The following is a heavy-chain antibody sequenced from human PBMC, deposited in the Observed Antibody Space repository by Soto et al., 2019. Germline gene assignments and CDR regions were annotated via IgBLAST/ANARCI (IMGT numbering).Heavy chain of an antibody. D-gene: IGHD3-16*01. CDR2: ISSGGSFI. Sequence: QVQLVESGGGLVKPGGSLRLSCAASGFTFSDYYMSWIRQAPGKGLEYISYISSGGSFIYYADSVKGRFTISRDTAKTSLYLQMNSLRAEDTALYSWARHRYYEGSVPGYGMDVWGQGTTVTVSS. CDR3: ARHRYYEGSVPGYGMDV. V-gene: IGHV3-11*01. J-gene: IGHJ6*02. CDR1: GFTFSDYY.